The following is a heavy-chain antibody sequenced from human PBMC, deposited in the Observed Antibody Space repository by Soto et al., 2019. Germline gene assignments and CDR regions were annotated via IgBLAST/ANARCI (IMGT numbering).Heavy chain of an antibody. CDR1: GFTVSSNY. CDR2: IYSGGST. CDR3: ERETSPITTLRWVFDL. Sequence: GGSLRLSCAASGFTVSSNYMSWVRQAPGKGLEWVSVIYSGGSTYYADSVKGRFTISRDNSKNTLYLQMNRLRAEDTAVYYCERETSPITTLRWVFDLWGQGTLVTVSS. J-gene: IGHJ4*02. D-gene: IGHD1-1*01. V-gene: IGHV3-53*05.